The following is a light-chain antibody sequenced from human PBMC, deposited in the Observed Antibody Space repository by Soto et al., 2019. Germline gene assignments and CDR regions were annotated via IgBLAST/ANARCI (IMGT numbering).Light chain of an antibody. V-gene: IGKV1-27*01. CDR2: SAS. CDR3: QKCDSAEVP. CDR1: QGISNF. Sequence: DIQMTQSPSSLSASVGDRVTITCRASQGISNFLAWYQQKPGELPKLLIYSASTLQSGVPSRFSGSGSGTEFTLIISSLQPEDVETYYCQKCDSAEVPFGGGTKVEIK. J-gene: IGKJ4*01.